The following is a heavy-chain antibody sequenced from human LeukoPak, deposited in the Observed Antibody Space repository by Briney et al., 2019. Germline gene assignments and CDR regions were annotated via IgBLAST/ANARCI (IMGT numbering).Heavy chain of an antibody. CDR1: GYTFTGYY. D-gene: IGHD3-3*01. Sequence: ASVKVSCKASGYTFTGYYMHWVRQAPGQGLEWMGWINPNSGVTNYAQKFQGRVTMTRDTSISTAYMELSRLRSDDTAVYYCARGKYYDFWSGYYKDYWGQGTLVTVSS. CDR2: INPNSGVT. CDR3: ARGKYYDFWSGYYKDY. V-gene: IGHV1-2*02. J-gene: IGHJ4*02.